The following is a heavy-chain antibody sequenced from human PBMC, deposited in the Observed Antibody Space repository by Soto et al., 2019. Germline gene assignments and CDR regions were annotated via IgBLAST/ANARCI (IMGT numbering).Heavy chain of an antibody. CDR2: IYWNEDK. J-gene: IGHJ3*02. CDR1: AFSLSTNGVG. CDR3: VRSHDPSDAFDI. V-gene: IGHV2-5*01. Sequence: SGPTLVNPTQTLTLTCTFSAFSLSTNGVGVGWIRQPPGKPLEWLAVIYWNEDKRYSRSLKSRLSITKDTSKNQVVLTMTTMDPVDTATYYCVRSHDPSDAFDIWGQG.